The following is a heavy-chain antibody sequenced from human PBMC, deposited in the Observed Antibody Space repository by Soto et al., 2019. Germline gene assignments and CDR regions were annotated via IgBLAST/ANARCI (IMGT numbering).Heavy chain of an antibody. Sequence: GSLRLSCAVSGVTLTDVWMNWVRQAPGKGPEWVGRIKSNTAGGTTDFAAPVKGRFTISRDDSQNTLYLQMDSLKTEDTAVYYCSHGYYQYFNSWGPGTLVTVSS. J-gene: IGHJ4*02. CDR2: IKSNTAGGTT. V-gene: IGHV3-15*07. D-gene: IGHD5-18*01. CDR3: SHGYYQYFNS. CDR1: GVTLTDVW.